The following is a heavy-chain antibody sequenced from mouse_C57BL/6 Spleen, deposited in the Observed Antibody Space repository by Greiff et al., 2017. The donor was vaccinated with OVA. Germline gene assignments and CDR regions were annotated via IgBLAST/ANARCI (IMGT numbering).Heavy chain of an antibody. CDR3: ATKRLVRDYALDY. CDR1: GFSFTSYG. CDR2: LWSGGST. V-gene: IGHV2-2*01. D-gene: IGHD3-2*02. Sequence: QVQLQQSGPGLVQPSQSLSISCTVSGFSFTSYGVHWVSQSPGKGLEWLGVLWSGGSTAYNAAFISRLSISKDNSKTQVVFIMNSRQAYDTAIYYCATKRLVRDYALDYWGQGTSVTVSS. J-gene: IGHJ4*01.